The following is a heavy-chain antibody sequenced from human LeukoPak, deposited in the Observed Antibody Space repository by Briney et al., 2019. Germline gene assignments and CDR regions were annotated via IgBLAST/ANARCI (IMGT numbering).Heavy chain of an antibody. V-gene: IGHV3-23*01. D-gene: IGHD5-12*01. CDR3: AKGRCSGPGCDSFDY. CDR1: GLVFGKYA. Sequence: GGSLRLSCAASGLVFGKYAMAWVRQAPGKGLECVSIISDDSSFAYYLDSVKGRSTIFRDNSKNTLYLHMNSLKAEDTAVYYCAKGRCSGPGCDSFDYWGQGTLVTVSS. CDR2: ISDDSSFA. J-gene: IGHJ4*02.